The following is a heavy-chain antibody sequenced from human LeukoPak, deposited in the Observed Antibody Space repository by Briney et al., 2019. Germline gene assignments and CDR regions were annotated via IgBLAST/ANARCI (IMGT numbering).Heavy chain of an antibody. CDR1: GFTFSSYA. CDR2: ISGSGGST. D-gene: IGHD3-3*01. CDR3: AKGGWLLSSALDY. V-gene: IGHV3-23*01. J-gene: IGHJ4*02. Sequence: GGSLRLSCAASGFTFSSYAMSWVRQASGKGLEWVSAISGSGGSTYYADSVKGRFTISRDNSKNTLYLQMNSLRAEDTAVYYCAKGGWLLSSALDYWGQGTLVTVSS.